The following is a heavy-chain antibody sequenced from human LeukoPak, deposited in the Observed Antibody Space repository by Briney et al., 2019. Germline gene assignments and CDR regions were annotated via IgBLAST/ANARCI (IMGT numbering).Heavy chain of an antibody. CDR1: GYSFSTYW. Sequence: GESLKISCKGSGYSFSTYWIGWVRQMPGKGLEWMGIIYPGDSDTRYSPSFQGQVTISVDKSISTAYLQWSSLKASDTAMYYCARLDSSGYYYNPDAFDIWGQGTMVTVSS. CDR3: ARLDSSGYYYNPDAFDI. V-gene: IGHV5-51*01. D-gene: IGHD3-22*01. J-gene: IGHJ3*02. CDR2: IYPGDSDT.